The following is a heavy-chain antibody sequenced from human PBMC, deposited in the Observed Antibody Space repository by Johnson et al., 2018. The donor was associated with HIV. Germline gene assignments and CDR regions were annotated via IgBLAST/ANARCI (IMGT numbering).Heavy chain of an antibody. CDR3: AKDGAMAFDI. CDR1: GFTFSNYG. CDR2: IRYDGSNK. J-gene: IGHJ3*02. Sequence: VQLVESGGGVVQPGGSLRLSCAASGFTFSNYGMHWVRQSPGKGLEWVAFIRYDGSNKYYADSVKGRFTISRDKSKNTLYLQMNSLRAEDTAVYYCAKDGAMAFDIWGQGTLVTVSS. D-gene: IGHD2-2*01. V-gene: IGHV3-30*02.